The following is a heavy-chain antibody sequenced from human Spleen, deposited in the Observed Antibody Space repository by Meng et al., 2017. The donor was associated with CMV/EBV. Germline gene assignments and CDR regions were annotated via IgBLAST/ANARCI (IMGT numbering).Heavy chain of an antibody. CDR2: ISPNNGNT. Sequence: ASVKVSCKASGYSFISHGINWVRQAPGQRLEWMGWISPNNGNTNYAQKFQGRFTTTTDTPTTTAYMDLRSLRPDDTAVYYCARDRVADGIVEGGYFDRWGQGTLVTVSS. D-gene: IGHD6-13*01. J-gene: IGHJ4*02. V-gene: IGHV1-18*04. CDR3: ARDRVADGIVEGGYFDR. CDR1: GYSFISHG.